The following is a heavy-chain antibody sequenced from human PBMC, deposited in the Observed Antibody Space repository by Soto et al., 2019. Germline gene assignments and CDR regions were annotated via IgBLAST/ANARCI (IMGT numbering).Heavy chain of an antibody. CDR1: GFTFSSYS. CDR2: ISSSSSTI. CDR3: ARDSRGSYYVDYYYYYMDV. D-gene: IGHD1-26*01. J-gene: IGHJ6*03. V-gene: IGHV3-48*02. Sequence: GGSLRLSCAASGFTFSSYSMNWVRQAPGKGLEWVSYISSSSSTIYYADSVKGRFTISRENAKNSLYLQMNSLRDEDTAVYYCARDSRGSYYVDYYYYYMDVWGKGTTVTVS.